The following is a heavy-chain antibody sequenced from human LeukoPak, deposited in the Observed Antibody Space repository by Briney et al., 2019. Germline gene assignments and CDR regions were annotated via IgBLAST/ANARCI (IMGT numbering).Heavy chain of an antibody. CDR1: GFTFSSYG. Sequence: GGSLRLSCAASGFTFSSYGLYWVRQAPGKGLEWVSVIYSSGITYYADSVKGRFTISRDNSKNTLYLQMNSLRAEDTAVYYCVRAPPSGCGGDCYDYWGQGTLVTVSS. V-gene: IGHV3-66*01. CDR3: VRAPPSGCGGDCYDY. CDR2: IYSSGIT. D-gene: IGHD2-21*01. J-gene: IGHJ4*02.